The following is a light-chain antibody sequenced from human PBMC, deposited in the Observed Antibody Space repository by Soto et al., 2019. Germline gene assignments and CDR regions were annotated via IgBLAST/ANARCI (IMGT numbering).Light chain of an antibody. CDR3: AAWDASLNGYV. CDR2: NSY. Sequence: QSVLTQPPSASGTPGQRVTISCSGSSSNIGSKTVNWYQQLPGTVPKLLIYNSYQRPSGVPDRFSGSKSGTSASLAISGFQSEDEADYYCAAWDASLNGYVFGAGTQLTVL. J-gene: IGLJ7*01. CDR1: SSNIGSKT. V-gene: IGLV1-44*01.